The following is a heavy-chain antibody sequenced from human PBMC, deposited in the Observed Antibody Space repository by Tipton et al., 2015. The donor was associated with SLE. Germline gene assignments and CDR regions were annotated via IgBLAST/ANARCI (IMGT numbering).Heavy chain of an antibody. D-gene: IGHD5-18*01. Sequence: TLSLTCTLSGGSVGSGTYYWTWIRQPAGKGLEWIGRIYTSGTTHYNPSLKSRVTISMDTSKNHFSLQLSSVTAADTAVYYCAELEGLSYGYSFDYWGQGILVTVSS. J-gene: IGHJ4*02. CDR1: GGSVGSGTYY. CDR2: IYTSGTT. V-gene: IGHV4-61*02. CDR3: AELEGLSYGYSFDY.